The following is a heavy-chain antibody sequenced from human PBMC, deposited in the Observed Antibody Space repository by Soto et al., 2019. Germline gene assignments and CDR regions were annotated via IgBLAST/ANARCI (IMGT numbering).Heavy chain of an antibody. V-gene: IGHV4-34*01. J-gene: IGHJ6*02. D-gene: IGHD5-12*01. CDR3: ARGLQRRFGGYKGLGYHGMDV. CDR1: GGSFIDYY. CDR2: ISHSGST. Sequence: SETLSPTCAVNGGSFIDYYCICVRHPPCKWLEWIGEISHSGSTSYNPSLKSRVTISIDTSKNQFSLKLSSVSAADTAMYYCARGLQRRFGGYKGLGYHGMDVWGQGTTVTVSS.